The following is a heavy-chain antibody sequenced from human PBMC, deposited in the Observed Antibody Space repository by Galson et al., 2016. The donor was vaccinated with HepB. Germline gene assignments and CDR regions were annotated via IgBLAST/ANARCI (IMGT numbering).Heavy chain of an antibody. CDR1: GYIFSNFP. CDR3: ARAPGRRTVRRKGLRLKEEWGESTPINRFDP. D-gene: IGHD3-3*01. CDR2: INGGNGDT. V-gene: IGHV1-3*01. Sequence: SVKVSCKASGYIFSNFPMHWVRQAPGQRLEWMGWINGGNGDTRYSQKFQGRITITRATSATTVSLELSSLTSEDTAVYYCARAPGRRTVRRKGLRLKEEWGESTPINRFDPWGQGTLVTVSS. J-gene: IGHJ5*02.